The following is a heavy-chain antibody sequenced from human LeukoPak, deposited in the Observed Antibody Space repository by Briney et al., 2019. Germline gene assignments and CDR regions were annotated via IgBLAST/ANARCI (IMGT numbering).Heavy chain of an antibody. CDR3: ARGVGGADY. Sequence: SETLSLTCTVSGGSISSGSYYWSWIRQPAGKGLEWIGRIYTSGSTNYNPSLKSRVTISVDTSKNQFSLKLSSVTAADTAVYYCARGVGGADYWGQGTLVTVSS. CDR1: GGSISSGSYY. J-gene: IGHJ4*02. CDR2: IYTSGST. D-gene: IGHD3-16*01. V-gene: IGHV4-61*02.